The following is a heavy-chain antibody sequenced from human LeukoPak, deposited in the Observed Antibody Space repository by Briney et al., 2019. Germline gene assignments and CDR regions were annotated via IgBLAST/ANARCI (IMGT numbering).Heavy chain of an antibody. J-gene: IGHJ4*02. D-gene: IGHD6-13*01. CDR3: ARHSRAGRRGSWYDSPYCFDY. CDR2: IKHSGNP. V-gene: IGHV4-34*01. CDR1: GGPFMGEL. Sequence: SETLSLTCGVYGGPFMGELWGWIRQPPGKGLEWIGEIKHSGNPKYNPSIKRRVTISVDTSKYQFTLNMTSVTAADTAVYYCARHSRAGRRGSWYDSPYCFDYWGQGTLVPVSS.